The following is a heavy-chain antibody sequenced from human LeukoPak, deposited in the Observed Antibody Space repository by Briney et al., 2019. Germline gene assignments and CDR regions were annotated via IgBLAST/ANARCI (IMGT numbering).Heavy chain of an antibody. Sequence: SETLSLTCTVSGGSISSYYWSWIRQPPGKGLEWIGYIYYSGSTNYNPSLKSRVTISVDTSKNQFSLKLNSVTAADTAVYYCARETSQKGAHYMDVWGKGTTVTISS. J-gene: IGHJ6*03. CDR2: IYYSGST. CDR1: GGSISSYY. V-gene: IGHV4-59*01. D-gene: IGHD3-16*01. CDR3: ARETSQKGAHYMDV.